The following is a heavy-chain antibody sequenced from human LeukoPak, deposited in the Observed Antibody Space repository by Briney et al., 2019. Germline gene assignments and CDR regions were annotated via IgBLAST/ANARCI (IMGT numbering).Heavy chain of an antibody. Sequence: RPGGSLRLSCAASGFTFSSYWMSWVRQAPGKGLEWVANIKQDGSEKYYVDSVKGRFTISRDNAKNSLYLQMNSLRAEDTAVYYCARKSTTPYDFWSGYPLYYFDYWGQGTLVTVSS. V-gene: IGHV3-7*01. D-gene: IGHD3-3*01. J-gene: IGHJ4*02. CDR3: ARKSTTPYDFWSGYPLYYFDY. CDR1: GFTFSSYW. CDR2: IKQDGSEK.